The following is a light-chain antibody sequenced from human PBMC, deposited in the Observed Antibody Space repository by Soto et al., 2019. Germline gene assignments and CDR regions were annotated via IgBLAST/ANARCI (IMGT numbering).Light chain of an antibody. V-gene: IGKV2-28*01. CDR3: KQALQTPWT. Sequence: DIVMTQSPLSLPVTPGAPASISCRTSQSPLHSNVFNYLNGYLQKPGQSLQVRIYLSSNLDSGVPGRFSGSGSGTDFTLKISRTEAETVGVFYCKQALQTPWTSYQGTRVEI. J-gene: IGKJ1*01. CDR2: LSS. CDR1: QSPLHSNVFNY.